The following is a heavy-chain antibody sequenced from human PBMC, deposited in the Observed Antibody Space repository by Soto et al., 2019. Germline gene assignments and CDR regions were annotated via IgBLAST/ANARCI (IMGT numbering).Heavy chain of an antibody. CDR2: IIPIFGTA. CDR1: GGTFSSYA. D-gene: IGHD5-18*01. CDR3: AREGGTAMARAHFPFDY. J-gene: IGHJ4*02. Sequence: QVQLVQSEAEVKKPGSSVKVSCKASGGTFSSYAISWVRQAPGQGLEWMRGIIPIFGTANYAQKFQGRVTITADESTSTAYMELSSLRSEDTAVYYCAREGGTAMARAHFPFDYWGQGTLVTVSS. V-gene: IGHV1-69*12.